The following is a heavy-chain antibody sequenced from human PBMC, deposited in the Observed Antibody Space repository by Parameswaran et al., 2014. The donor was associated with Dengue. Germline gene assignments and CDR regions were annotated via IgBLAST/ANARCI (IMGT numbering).Heavy chain of an antibody. CDR3: ARGLNFYDSSGYFHSYWFDP. J-gene: IGHJ5*02. CDR2: IIPIFGTP. Sequence: WVRQAPGQRLEWMGGIIPIFGTPNYAEKFQGRVSITADESTSTAYMELSSLRSEDTAVYYCARGLNFYDSSGYFHSYWFDPWGQGTLVTVSS. D-gene: IGHD3-22*01. V-gene: IGHV1-69*01.